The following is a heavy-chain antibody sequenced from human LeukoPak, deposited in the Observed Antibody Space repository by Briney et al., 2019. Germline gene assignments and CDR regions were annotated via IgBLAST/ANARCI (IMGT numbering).Heavy chain of an antibody. V-gene: IGHV3-30*03. J-gene: IGHJ4*02. CDR2: ISYDGSNK. Sequence: GGSLRLSCAASGFTFSSYGMHWVRQAPGKGLEWVAVISYDGSNKYYADSVKGRFTISRDNSKNTLYLQMNSLRAEDTAVYYCAQRGYCSGGSCYSIDYWGQGTLVTVSS. D-gene: IGHD2-15*01. CDR1: GFTFSSYG. CDR3: AQRGYCSGGSCYSIDY.